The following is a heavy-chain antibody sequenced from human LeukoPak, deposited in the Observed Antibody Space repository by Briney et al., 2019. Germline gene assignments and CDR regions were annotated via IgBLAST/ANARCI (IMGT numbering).Heavy chain of an antibody. CDR1: GLTLSNAW. Sequence: GGSLRLSCAASGLTLSNAWMSWVRQAPGKGLEWVGRIKSKTDGGTSDYAAPVKGRFTISRDDSKNTLYLQMNSLKTEDTAVYYCTTDMVVVVAATGDYWGQGTLVTVSS. V-gene: IGHV3-15*01. CDR2: IKSKTDGGTS. CDR3: TTDMVVVVAATGDY. D-gene: IGHD2-15*01. J-gene: IGHJ4*02.